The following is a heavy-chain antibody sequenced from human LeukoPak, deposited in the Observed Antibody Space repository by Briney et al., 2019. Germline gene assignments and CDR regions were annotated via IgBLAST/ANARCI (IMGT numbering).Heavy chain of an antibody. J-gene: IGHJ4*02. CDR1: GFTVSSYA. CDR2: ISGSGGST. CDR3: AKGPGFLGYCSGGSCYPTDY. D-gene: IGHD2-15*01. V-gene: IGHV3-23*01. Sequence: GGSLRLSCAASGFTVSSYAMSWVRQAPGKGLEWVSIISGSGGSTYYADSVKGRFTISRDNSKNTLYLQMNSLRAEDTAVYYCAKGPGFLGYCSGGSCYPTDYWGQGTLVTVSS.